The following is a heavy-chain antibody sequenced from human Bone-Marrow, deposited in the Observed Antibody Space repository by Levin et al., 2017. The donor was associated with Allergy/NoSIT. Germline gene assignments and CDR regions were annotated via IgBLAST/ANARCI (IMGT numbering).Heavy chain of an antibody. D-gene: IGHD3-16*02. V-gene: IGHV3-23*01. CDR2: ISGSGGST. J-gene: IGHJ3*02. CDR1: GFTFSSYA. Sequence: PGESLKISCAASGFTFSSYAMSWVRQAPGKGLEWVSAISGSGGSTYYADSVKGRFTISRDNSKNTLYLQMNSLRAEDTAVYYCAKDQGSYRYTFDAFDIWGQGTMVTVSS. CDR3: AKDQGSYRYTFDAFDI.